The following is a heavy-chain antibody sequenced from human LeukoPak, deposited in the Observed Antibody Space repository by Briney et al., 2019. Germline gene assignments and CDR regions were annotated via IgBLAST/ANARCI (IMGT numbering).Heavy chain of an antibody. Sequence: SETLSLTCAVSSYSISSDYYWNWIRQSPGKGLEWIGSIHHSGSTYYNPSLKSRVTISVDRSKNQFSLKLSSVTAADTAVYYCAYALTHLYDYYYYMDVWGKGTTVTVSS. V-gene: IGHV4-38-2*01. CDR3: AYALTHLYDYYYYMDV. CDR1: SYSISSDYY. J-gene: IGHJ6*03. CDR2: IHHSGST. D-gene: IGHD4-17*01.